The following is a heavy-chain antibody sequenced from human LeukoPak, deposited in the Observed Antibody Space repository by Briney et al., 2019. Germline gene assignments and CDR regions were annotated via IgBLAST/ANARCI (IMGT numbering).Heavy chain of an antibody. J-gene: IGHJ4*02. CDR1: GFTFSSYS. V-gene: IGHV3-21*01. D-gene: IGHD2-15*01. CDR3: ARGAAVAVLYCY. CDR2: ISSSSSYI. Sequence: PGGSLRLSCAASGFTFSSYSMNWVRQAPGKGLEWVSSISSSSSYIYYADPVKGRFTISRDNAKNSLYLQMNSLRAEDTAVYYCARGAAVAVLYCYWGQGTLVTVSS.